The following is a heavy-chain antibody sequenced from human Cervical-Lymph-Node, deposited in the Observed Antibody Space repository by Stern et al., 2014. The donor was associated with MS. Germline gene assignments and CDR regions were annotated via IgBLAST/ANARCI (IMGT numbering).Heavy chain of an antibody. Sequence: QMQLVQSGAEVKKPGASVKVSCKASGYTFTSYGISWVRQAPGQGLEWMGWISAYNGNTNYAQKLQGRVTMTTDTSTSTAYMELRSLRSDDTAVYYCARDMELLTNYYYYGMDVWGQGTTVTVSS. D-gene: IGHD1-7*01. CDR3: ARDMELLTNYYYYGMDV. J-gene: IGHJ6*02. CDR1: GYTFTSYG. V-gene: IGHV1-18*01. CDR2: ISAYNGNT.